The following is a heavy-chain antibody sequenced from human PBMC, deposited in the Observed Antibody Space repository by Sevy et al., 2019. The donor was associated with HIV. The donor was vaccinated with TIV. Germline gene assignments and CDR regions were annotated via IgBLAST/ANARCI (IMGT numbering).Heavy chain of an antibody. V-gene: IGHV3-23*01. CDR1: GFTFSKYS. CDR3: AREGLTKPHDY. D-gene: IGHD3-9*01. Sequence: GGSLRLSCAASGFTFSKYSMSWVRQPPGKGLEWVSTLSFGCGEINYADSVKGRFTISRDNSKSSVYLQMNNLRPEDTAGDYCAREGLTKPHDYWGQGTLVTVSS. J-gene: IGHJ4*02. CDR2: LSFGCGEI.